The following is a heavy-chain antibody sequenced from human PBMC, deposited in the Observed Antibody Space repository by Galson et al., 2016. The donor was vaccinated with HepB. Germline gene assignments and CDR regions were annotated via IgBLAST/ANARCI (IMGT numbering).Heavy chain of an antibody. CDR2: IKQDESLE. J-gene: IGHJ4*02. CDR3: ARDKRLWLL. V-gene: IGHV3-7*03. Sequence: LRLSCAASGFTFSTYYMIWVRQAPGKGLEWVANIKQDESLESYVDSVKGRFTISGDNAKNSLYLQMNSLRAEDTAVYYCARDKRLWLLWGQGTLVTVSS. D-gene: IGHD5-18*01. CDR1: GFTFSTYY.